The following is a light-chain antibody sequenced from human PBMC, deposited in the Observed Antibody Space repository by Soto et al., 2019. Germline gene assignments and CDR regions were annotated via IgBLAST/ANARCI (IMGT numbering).Light chain of an antibody. J-gene: IGKJ3*01. CDR3: QQYGSSPLFT. V-gene: IGKV3-20*01. Sequence: EIVLTQSPGTLSLSPGERATLSCRASQSVSSSYLAWYQQKPGQAPRLLIYGASNRATGIPDRFSGSGSGTDFTLTISRLEPEDFAVYYGQQYGSSPLFTFGPGTKVDIK. CDR2: GAS. CDR1: QSVSSSY.